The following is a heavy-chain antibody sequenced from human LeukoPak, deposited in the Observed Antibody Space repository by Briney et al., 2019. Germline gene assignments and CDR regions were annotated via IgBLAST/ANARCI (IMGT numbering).Heavy chain of an antibody. CDR2: IYYSGST. D-gene: IGHD3/OR15-3a*01. CDR3: ARVSHRTRLDY. Sequence: SETLSLTCTVSGGSISSGGYYWSWIRQHPGKGLEWIGYIYYSGSTYYNPSLKSRVTISVDTSKNQFSLKLSSVTAADAAVYYCARVSHRTRLDYWGQGTLVTVSS. J-gene: IGHJ4*02. V-gene: IGHV4-31*03. CDR1: GGSISSGGYY.